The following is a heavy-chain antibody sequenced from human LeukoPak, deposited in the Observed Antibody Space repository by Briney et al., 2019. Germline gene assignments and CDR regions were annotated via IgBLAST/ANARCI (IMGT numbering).Heavy chain of an antibody. CDR2: INHSGST. V-gene: IGHV4-34*01. Sequence: SETLSLTCAGYGGSFSGYYWIWLRQPPGKGLESIGEINHSGSTNYNPSLKSRVTISVDTSKNQFSLKLSSVTAADTAVYYCARESNYYFNWFDPWGQGTLVTVSS. CDR1: GGSFSGYY. D-gene: IGHD2/OR15-2a*01. J-gene: IGHJ5*02. CDR3: ARESNYYFNWFDP.